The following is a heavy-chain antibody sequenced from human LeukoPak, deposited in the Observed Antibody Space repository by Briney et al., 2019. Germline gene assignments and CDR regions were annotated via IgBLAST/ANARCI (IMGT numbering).Heavy chain of an antibody. Sequence: SVKVSCMASGFTFTSSAMQWVRQARGQRLEWIGWIVVGSGNTNYAQKFQERVTITRDMSTSTAYMELSGLRSEDTAVYYCAADGAATATDAFDIWGQGTMVTVSS. CDR1: GFTFTSSA. CDR2: IVVGSGNT. D-gene: IGHD2-15*01. V-gene: IGHV1-58*02. CDR3: AADGAATATDAFDI. J-gene: IGHJ3*02.